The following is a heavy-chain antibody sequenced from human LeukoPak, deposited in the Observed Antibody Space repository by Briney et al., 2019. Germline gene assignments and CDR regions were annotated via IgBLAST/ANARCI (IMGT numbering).Heavy chain of an antibody. D-gene: IGHD1-1*01. J-gene: IGHJ5*02. V-gene: IGHV4-4*09. Sequence: PWEPLSLTCTVSGASISSYYWSWIRRPPGKELEGIGYIYTSSSTNYNPSIKSVVTITVHTSKNQFSLKLSSVAAADRAVDYCARHTGTRSYNWFDPWGQGTLVTVSS. CDR1: GASISSYY. CDR3: ARHTGTRSYNWFDP. CDR2: IYTSSST.